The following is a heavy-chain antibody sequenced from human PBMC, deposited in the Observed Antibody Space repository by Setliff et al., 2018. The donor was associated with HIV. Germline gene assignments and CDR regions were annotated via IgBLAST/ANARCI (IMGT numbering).Heavy chain of an antibody. CDR2: IYHSGST. CDR3: ARLLNYYGNWFDP. D-gene: IGHD3-10*01. Sequence: SETLSLTCAVSGSSISSTYYWGWIRQPPGKGLEWIGSIYHSGSTFYNPSLKSRVTISVDTSKNHFSLNLSSVTVADTAVYYCARLLNYYGNWFDPWGQGTLVTVSS. V-gene: IGHV4-38-2*01. J-gene: IGHJ5*02. CDR1: GSSISSTYY.